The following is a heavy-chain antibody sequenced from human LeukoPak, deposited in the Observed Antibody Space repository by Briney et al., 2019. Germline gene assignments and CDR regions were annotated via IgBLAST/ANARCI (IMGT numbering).Heavy chain of an antibody. CDR2: IYTSGST. J-gene: IGHJ4*02. CDR1: GGSINSYY. Sequence: PSETLSLTCTVSGGSINSYYWSWIRQPAGKGLEWIGRIYTSGSTNYNPSLKSRVTMSVDTSKNQFSLKLSSVTAADTAVYYCARMFRITMGGYAGYYFDYWGQGTLVTVSS. CDR3: ARMFRITMGGYAGYYFDY. D-gene: IGHD3-10*01. V-gene: IGHV4-4*07.